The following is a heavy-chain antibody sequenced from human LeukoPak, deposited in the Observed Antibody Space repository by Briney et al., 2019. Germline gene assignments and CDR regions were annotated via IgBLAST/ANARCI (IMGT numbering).Heavy chain of an antibody. Sequence: GGSLRLSCAASGFTFSSYWMSWVRQAPGRGLEWVANIKQDGSEKYYVDSVKGRFTISRDNSKNTLYLQMNSLRAEDTAVYYCARDRGYYYDSSGYPDYWGQGTLVTVSS. V-gene: IGHV3-7*01. CDR2: IKQDGSEK. CDR3: ARDRGYYYDSSGYPDY. J-gene: IGHJ4*02. D-gene: IGHD3-22*01. CDR1: GFTFSSYW.